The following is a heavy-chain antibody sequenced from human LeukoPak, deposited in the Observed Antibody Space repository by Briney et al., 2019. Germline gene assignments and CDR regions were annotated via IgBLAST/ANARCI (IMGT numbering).Heavy chain of an antibody. Sequence: GGSLRLSCAASGFTFSSYAMSWVRQAPGKGLEWVSAISSSSSYIYYADSVKGRFTISRDNAKNSLYLQMNSLRAEDTAVYYCARVVTPRGYLDYWGQGTLVTVSS. CDR1: GFTFSSYA. D-gene: IGHD4-23*01. J-gene: IGHJ4*02. CDR3: ARVVTPRGYLDY. CDR2: ISSSSSYI. V-gene: IGHV3-21*01.